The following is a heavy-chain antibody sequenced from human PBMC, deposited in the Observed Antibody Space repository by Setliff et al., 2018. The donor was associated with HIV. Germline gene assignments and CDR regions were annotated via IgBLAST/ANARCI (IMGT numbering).Heavy chain of an antibody. CDR1: GGSISSYF. D-gene: IGHD3-3*01. V-gene: IGHV4-59*12. Sequence: SETLSLTCTVSGGSISSYFWSWVRQPPGKGLEWIGYIYYSGSTNYNPSLKSRVTMSVDTSKNQFSLKLSSVTAADTAVYYCARANFWSGYYGYWGQGTLVTVSS. CDR3: ARANFWSGYYGY. J-gene: IGHJ4*02. CDR2: IYYSGST.